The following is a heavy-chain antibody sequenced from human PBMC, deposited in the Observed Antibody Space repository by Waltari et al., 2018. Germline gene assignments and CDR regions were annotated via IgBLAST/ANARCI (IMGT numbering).Heavy chain of an antibody. Sequence: QMQLVQSGAEVKKPGASVKVSCEASGYTFTGYYMHWVRQAPGQGLEWMGWINPNSGGTNYAQKFRGRVTMTRDTSISTAYMELSRLRSDDTAVYYCARDNWINIGWFDPWGQGTLVTVSS. CDR1: GYTFTGYY. CDR3: ARDNWINIGWFDP. CDR2: INPNSGGT. J-gene: IGHJ5*02. V-gene: IGHV1-2*02. D-gene: IGHD1-20*01.